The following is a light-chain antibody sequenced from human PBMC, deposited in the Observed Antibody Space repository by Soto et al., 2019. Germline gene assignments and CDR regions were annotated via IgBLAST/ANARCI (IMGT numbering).Light chain of an antibody. CDR3: QQYISYPYT. Sequence: DIQMTKFPSTLSASVGDRVTITCRASQTTNTWLAWYQQKPGTAPKPLIYDASSLEGGVPSRFSASGSGTEFTLTISSLQPDDLATYYCQQYISYPYTFGQGTKVEIK. CDR1: QTTNTW. CDR2: DAS. J-gene: IGKJ2*01. V-gene: IGKV1-5*01.